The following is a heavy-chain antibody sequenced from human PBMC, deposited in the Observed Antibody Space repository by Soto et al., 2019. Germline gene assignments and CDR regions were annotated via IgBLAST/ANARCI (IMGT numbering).Heavy chain of an antibody. Sequence: PGESLKISCQTSGYTFTNYWIGWVRQMPGGGLEWLGLIFPRDSDITYSPSFEGQVTISADRSTVTAFLQWRSLAASDTALYFCARLASLLQTIDCWGQGTLVTVSS. CDR2: IFPRDSDI. V-gene: IGHV5-51*01. J-gene: IGHJ4*02. D-gene: IGHD2-15*01. CDR3: ARLASLLQTIDC. CDR1: GYTFTNYW.